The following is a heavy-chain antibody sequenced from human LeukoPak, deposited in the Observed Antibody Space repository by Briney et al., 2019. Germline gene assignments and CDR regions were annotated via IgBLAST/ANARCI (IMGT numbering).Heavy chain of an antibody. CDR3: AKFLYDYGDYSWFDP. Sequence: PGGSLRLSCAASGFTFSTYGMPWVRQAPGKGLEWVAFIRYDGSNKYYADSVKGRFTISRDNSKNTLYLEMNCLRTEDTAVYYCAKFLYDYGDYSWFDPWGQGTLVTVSS. D-gene: IGHD4-17*01. CDR2: IRYDGSNK. J-gene: IGHJ5*02. V-gene: IGHV3-30*02. CDR1: GFTFSTYG.